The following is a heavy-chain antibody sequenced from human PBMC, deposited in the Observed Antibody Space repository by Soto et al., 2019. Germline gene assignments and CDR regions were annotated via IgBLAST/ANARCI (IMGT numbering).Heavy chain of an antibody. D-gene: IGHD4-17*01. V-gene: IGHV3-48*01. CDR2: ISVSSTTI. Sequence: GGSLRLSCAASGFPFSTYSMNWVRQAPGKGLEWVSYISVSSTTIYYADSVKGRFTISRDNAKNSLYLQMNSLRAEDTAVYYCARDPYGDYEYFDYWGQGTLVTVSS. J-gene: IGHJ4*02. CDR3: ARDPYGDYEYFDY. CDR1: GFPFSTYS.